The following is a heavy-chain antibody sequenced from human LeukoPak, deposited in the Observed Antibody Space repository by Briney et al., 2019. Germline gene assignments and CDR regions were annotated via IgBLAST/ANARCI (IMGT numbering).Heavy chain of an antibody. CDR1: GFTFSGYA. CDR3: TTYLFDSSGYVLSDY. CDR2: IKSKTDGGTT. Sequence: GGSLRLSCVASGFTFSGYAMSWVRQAPGKGLEWVGRIKSKTDGGTTEYAAPVKGRFTISRDDSKNTLYLQMNSLKTEDTAVYYCTTYLFDSSGYVLSDYWGQGTLVTVSS. V-gene: IGHV3-15*01. D-gene: IGHD3-22*01. J-gene: IGHJ4*02.